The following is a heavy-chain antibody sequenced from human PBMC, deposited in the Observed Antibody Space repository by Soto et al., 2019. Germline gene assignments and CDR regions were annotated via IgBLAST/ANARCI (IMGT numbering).Heavy chain of an antibody. CDR2: ISNRGGRT. V-gene: IGHV3-23*01. D-gene: IGHD3-3*01. CDR1: GFTFTSYA. Sequence: EVQLLESGGGLVQPGGSLRLSCAASGFTFTSYAMSWVRQAPGKGLEWVSGISNRGGRTYHADAVKGRFTISRDNSKNTLYLQMNSLRAEDTAVYYCARDRTIFGVVRGWFDPWGQGTLVTVSS. J-gene: IGHJ5*02. CDR3: ARDRTIFGVVRGWFDP.